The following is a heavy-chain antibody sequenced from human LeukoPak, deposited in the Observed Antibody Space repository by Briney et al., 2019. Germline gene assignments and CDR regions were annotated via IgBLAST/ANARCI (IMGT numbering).Heavy chain of an antibody. V-gene: IGHV3-74*01. CDR1: GFTFSSYW. CDR3: ASVTDYYGSGSYPLVDY. CDR2: INSDGSST. J-gene: IGHJ4*02. Sequence: GSLRLSCAASGFTFSSYWMHWVRQAPGKGLVWVSRINSDGSSTSYADSVKGRFTISRDNAKNTLYLQMNSLRAEDTAVYHCASVTDYYGSGSYPLVDYWGQGTLVTVSS. D-gene: IGHD3-10*01.